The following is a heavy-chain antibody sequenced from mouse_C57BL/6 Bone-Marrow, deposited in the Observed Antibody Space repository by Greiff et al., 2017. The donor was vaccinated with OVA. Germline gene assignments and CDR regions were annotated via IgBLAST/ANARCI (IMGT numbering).Heavy chain of an antibody. Sequence: QVQLQQSGPELVKPGASVKISCKASGYAFSSSWMNWVKQRPGKGLEWIGRIYPGDGDTNYNGKFKGKATLTADKSSSTAYMQLSSLTSEDSAVYFCAGYYGRRDYAMDYWGQGTSVTVSS. V-gene: IGHV1-82*01. J-gene: IGHJ4*01. CDR3: AGYYGRRDYAMDY. D-gene: IGHD1-1*01. CDR2: IYPGDGDT. CDR1: GYAFSSSW.